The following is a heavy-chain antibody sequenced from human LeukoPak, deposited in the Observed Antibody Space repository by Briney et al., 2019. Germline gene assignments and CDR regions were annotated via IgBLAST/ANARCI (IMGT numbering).Heavy chain of an antibody. Sequence: GGSLRLSCAASGFTFDDYTMHWVRQAPGKGLEWVSLISWDGGSTYYADSVKGRFTISRDNSKNSLYLQMNSLRAEDTAVYYCANALTYGDYHLGAFDIWGQGTMVTVSS. V-gene: IGHV3-43*01. CDR3: ANALTYGDYHLGAFDI. D-gene: IGHD4-17*01. J-gene: IGHJ3*02. CDR2: ISWDGGST. CDR1: GFTFDDYT.